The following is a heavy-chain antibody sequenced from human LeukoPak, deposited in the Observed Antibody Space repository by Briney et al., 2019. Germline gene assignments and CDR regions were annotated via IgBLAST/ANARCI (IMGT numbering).Heavy chain of an antibody. J-gene: IGHJ4*02. Sequence: GGSLTLSCAASRFTDSSNYTGRLRQPPAKGLEWVSVMYSGGSTYYADSVKGRFTISRHNSKNTLYLQMNSLRAEDTAVYYCARGITSYQLPTSWGQGSLVTVSS. D-gene: IGHD2-2*01. CDR2: MYSGGST. CDR3: ARGITSYQLPTS. CDR1: RFTDSSNY. V-gene: IGHV3-53*04.